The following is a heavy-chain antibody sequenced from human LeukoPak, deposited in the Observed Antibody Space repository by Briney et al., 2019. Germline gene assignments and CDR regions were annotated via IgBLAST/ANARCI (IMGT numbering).Heavy chain of an antibody. V-gene: IGHV4-4*07. CDR2: IYTSGST. D-gene: IGHD2-2*01. J-gene: IGHJ4*02. CDR3: ARGGHAAPFDY. CDR1: GVSISTYY. Sequence: PSETLSLTCTVSGVSISTYYWSWIRQPAGKGLEWIGRIYTSGSTNYNPSLKSRVTVSVDTSKNRFSLKLSSVTAADTAVYYCARGGHAAPFDYWGQGTLVTVSS.